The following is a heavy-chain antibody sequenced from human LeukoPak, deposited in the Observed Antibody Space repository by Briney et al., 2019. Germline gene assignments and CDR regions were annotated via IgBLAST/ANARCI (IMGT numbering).Heavy chain of an antibody. CDR2: ISAYNGNT. J-gene: IGHJ6*03. V-gene: IGHV1-18*01. Sequence: ASVNVSCKASGYTFTSYGISWVRQAPGQGLEWMGWISAYNGNTNYAQKLQGRVTMTTDTSTSTAYMELRSLRSDDTAVYYCARRFDSSGRNYYDYMDVWGKGTTVTVSS. D-gene: IGHD3-22*01. CDR3: ARRFDSSGRNYYDYMDV. CDR1: GYTFTSYG.